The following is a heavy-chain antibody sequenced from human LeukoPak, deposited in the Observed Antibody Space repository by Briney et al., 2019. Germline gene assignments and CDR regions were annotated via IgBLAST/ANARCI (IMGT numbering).Heavy chain of an antibody. CDR1: GGSISSSSYY. V-gene: IGHV4-39*07. J-gene: IGHJ4*02. Sequence: SETLSLTCTVSGGSISSSSYYWGWIRQPPGKGLEWIGCIYYIGSTHYNPSLKSRVTISVDTSKNQFSLKLSSVTAADTAVYYCARGRTIYDYVWGSYRHPRGIFDYWGQGTLVTVSS. CDR2: IYYIGST. D-gene: IGHD3-16*02. CDR3: ARGRTIYDYVWGSYRHPRGIFDY.